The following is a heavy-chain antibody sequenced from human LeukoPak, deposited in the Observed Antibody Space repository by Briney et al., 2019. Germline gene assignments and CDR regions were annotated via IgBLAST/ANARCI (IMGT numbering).Heavy chain of an antibody. CDR3: AKVASKGTIFGVVTLDY. Sequence: GGSLRLSCAAFGFTFSSYAMSWVGQAPGKGLEWVSAISGSGGSTYYADSVKGRFTISRDNSKNTLYLQMNSLRAEDTAVYYCAKVASKGTIFGVVTLDYWGQGTLVTVSS. D-gene: IGHD3-3*01. CDR1: GFTFSSYA. CDR2: ISGSGGST. J-gene: IGHJ4*02. V-gene: IGHV3-23*01.